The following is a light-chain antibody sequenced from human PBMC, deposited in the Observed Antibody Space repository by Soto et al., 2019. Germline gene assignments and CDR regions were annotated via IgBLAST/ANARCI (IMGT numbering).Light chain of an antibody. CDR3: NSYTSTSPPYV. J-gene: IGLJ1*01. V-gene: IGLV2-14*01. Sequence: QSVLAQPASVSGSAGQSISISCTGTNSDIGRYNFVSWYQQRPGQAPQLLIFDVSKRPSGISDRFSGSKSGTTASLTISGLQAEDEADYYCNSYTSTSPPYVFGTG. CDR1: NSDIGRYNF. CDR2: DVS.